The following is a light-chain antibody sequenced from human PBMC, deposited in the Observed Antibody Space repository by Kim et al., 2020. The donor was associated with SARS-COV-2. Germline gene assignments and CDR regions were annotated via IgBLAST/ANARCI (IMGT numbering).Light chain of an antibody. CDR2: WAS. V-gene: IGKV4-1*01. Sequence: DIVMTQSPDSLAVSLGERATINCKSSQTILYSSNNKNCLAWYQQKPGQRPKLLIYWASTRESGVPDRFSGSGSGTDFTLTISSLQAEDVAVYYCQQYCCTPLTFGQGTRLEIK. CDR3: QQYCCTPLT. CDR1: QTILYSSNNKNC. J-gene: IGKJ5*01.